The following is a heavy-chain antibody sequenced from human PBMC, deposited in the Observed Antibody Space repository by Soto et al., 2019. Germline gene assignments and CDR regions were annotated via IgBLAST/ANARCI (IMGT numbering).Heavy chain of an antibody. CDR2: ISGSGGST. CDR3: AKDWEDSRYWSSTSCHPANWFDP. Sequence: GGSLRLSCAASGFTFSSYAMSWVRQAPGKGLEWVSAISGSGGSTYYANSVKCRFTISKDNSKNMLYLQMNSLRAEDTAVYYCAKDWEDSRYWSSTSCHPANWFDPWGQGTLVTVSS. CDR1: GFTFSSYA. J-gene: IGHJ5*02. V-gene: IGHV3-23*01. D-gene: IGHD2-2*01.